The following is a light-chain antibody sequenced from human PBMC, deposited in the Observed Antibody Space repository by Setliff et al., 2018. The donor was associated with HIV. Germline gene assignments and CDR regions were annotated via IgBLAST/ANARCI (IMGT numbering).Light chain of an antibody. J-gene: IGLJ1*01. V-gene: IGLV2-14*03. CDR2: DVT. Sequence: QSVLAQPDSVSGSPGQSITISCTGTSSDIGGYDYVSWFQHHPGKAPKLMMSDVTKRPPGVSTRFSGSKSGNTASLTISGLQAEDEADYYCSSYSRSSTFGVFGTGTKVTVL. CDR1: SSDIGGYDY. CDR3: SSYSRSSTFGV.